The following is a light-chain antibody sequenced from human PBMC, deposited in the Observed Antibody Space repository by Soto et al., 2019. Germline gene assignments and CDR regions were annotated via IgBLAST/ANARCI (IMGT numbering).Light chain of an antibody. Sequence: DIQLTQSPSFLSASVGDRVTITCRASQAISSSLAWYQHNPGKAPKLLIYAASTLQNGVPSSFRGSGSGTEFTLTISSLQPEDFATYYCQHLNDYPYTFGQGTKVEIK. CDR2: AAS. V-gene: IGKV1-9*01. CDR1: QAISSS. CDR3: QHLNDYPYT. J-gene: IGKJ2*01.